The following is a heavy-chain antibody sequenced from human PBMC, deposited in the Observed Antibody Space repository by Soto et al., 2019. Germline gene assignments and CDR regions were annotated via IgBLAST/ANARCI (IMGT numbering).Heavy chain of an antibody. CDR2: ISPSDGAT. CDR1: GYTFINYY. J-gene: IGHJ4*02. CDR3: VREAPRSYVFDY. D-gene: IGHD3-16*01. Sequence: QVQLVQSGAEVKKPGASVEVSCKASGYTFINYYLHWVRQAPAQGLEWMGMISPSDGATVYAQRFHGRVTVTRDTSTSTVYMTLSSLRSDDTAVYYCVREAPRSYVFDYWGQGALVTVSS. V-gene: IGHV1-46*01.